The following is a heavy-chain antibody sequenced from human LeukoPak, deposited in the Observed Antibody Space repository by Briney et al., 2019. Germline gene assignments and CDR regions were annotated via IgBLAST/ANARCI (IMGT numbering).Heavy chain of an antibody. J-gene: IGHJ4*02. CDR3: AREAVRGVYIYYLDY. Sequence: GGSLRLSCAASGFTFRCYSMNWVRQAPGKGLEWVSYISSSSSTIYYADSVKGRFTITRDNAKNSLYLQMNSLRAEDTAVYYCAREAVRGVYIYYLDYWGQGTLVTVSS. V-gene: IGHV3-48*04. D-gene: IGHD3-10*01. CDR2: ISSSSSTI. CDR1: GFTFRCYS.